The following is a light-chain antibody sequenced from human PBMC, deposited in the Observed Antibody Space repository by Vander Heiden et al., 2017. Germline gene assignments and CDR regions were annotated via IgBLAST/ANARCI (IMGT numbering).Light chain of an antibody. J-gene: IGKJ2*01. Sequence: AIQITDSPSPLSASVGDRVTITCRASQDIRNDLGWFQQKPGKAPKLLIYAASSLQSGVPSRFSGSGSGTDFTLTISSLQPEDFAAYYCLQDYNYPYTFGQGTKLEIK. CDR3: LQDYNYPYT. CDR1: QDIRND. CDR2: AAS. V-gene: IGKV1-6*01.